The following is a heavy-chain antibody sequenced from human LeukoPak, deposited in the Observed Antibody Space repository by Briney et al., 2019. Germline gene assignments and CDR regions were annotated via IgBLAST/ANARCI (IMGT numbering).Heavy chain of an antibody. CDR1: GGSMNSYY. J-gene: IGHJ4*02. D-gene: IGHD2-8*02. CDR2: IYYSGST. CDR3: ARDRSGLMDY. V-gene: IGHV4-59*01. Sequence: SETLSLTCSVSGGSMNSYYWSWIRQSPGKGLEWIGYIYYSGSTNYNPSLKSRVTISVDTSKNQFSLKLSSVTAADTAVYHCARDRSGLMDYWGQGTLVTVSS.